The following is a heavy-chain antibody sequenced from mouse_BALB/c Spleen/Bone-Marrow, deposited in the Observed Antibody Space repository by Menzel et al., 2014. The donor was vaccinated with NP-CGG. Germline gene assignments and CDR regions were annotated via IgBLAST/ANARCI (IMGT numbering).Heavy chain of an antibody. CDR1: GYTFTSYW. V-gene: IGHV1S81*02. CDR2: INPSNGRT. D-gene: IGHD3-3*01. CDR3: ARGDGFAWFAY. Sequence: ESXAELVKPGASVKLSCKASGYTFTSYWMHWVKQRPGQGLEWIGEINPSNGRTNYNEKFKSKATLTVDKSSSTAYMQLSSLTAEDSAVYYCARGDGFAWFAYWGQGTLVTVSA. J-gene: IGHJ3*01.